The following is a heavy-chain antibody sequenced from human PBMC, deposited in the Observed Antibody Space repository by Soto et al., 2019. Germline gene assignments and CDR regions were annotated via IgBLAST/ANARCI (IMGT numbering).Heavy chain of an antibody. J-gene: IGHJ4*02. CDR2: ISYDGSNK. Sequence: QVQLVESGGGVVQPGRSLRLSCAASGFTFSSYGMHWVRQAPGKGLEWVAVISYDGSNKYYADSVKGRFAICRDNCEITLYLHMNSLRAEDTAVYYCAKDQFLNYHPGLDYYPPDHSGQGTLDTVSS. CDR1: GFTFSSYG. V-gene: IGHV3-30*18. D-gene: IGHD1-26*01. CDR3: AKDQFLNYHPGLDYYPPDH.